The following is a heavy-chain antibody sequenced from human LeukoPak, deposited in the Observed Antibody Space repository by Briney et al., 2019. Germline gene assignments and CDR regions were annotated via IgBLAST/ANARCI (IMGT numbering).Heavy chain of an antibody. CDR2: FDPEDGET. CDR3: ATDVYSSGWYDLDY. V-gene: IGHV1-24*01. J-gene: IGHJ4*02. CDR1: GYTLTGLS. D-gene: IGHD6-19*01. Sequence: ASVKVSCKVSGYTLTGLSMHWVRQAPGKGLEWMGGFDPEDGETIYAQKFQGRVTMTEDTSTDTAYTELSSLRSEDTAVYYCATDVYSSGWYDLDYWGQGTLVTVSS.